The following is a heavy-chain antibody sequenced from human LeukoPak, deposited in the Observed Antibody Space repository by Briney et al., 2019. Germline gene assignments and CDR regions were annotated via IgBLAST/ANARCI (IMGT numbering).Heavy chain of an antibody. CDR2: IFYSGST. Sequence: PSETLSLTCTVSGGSISGGSYYWGWIRQPPGKGLEWIGSIFYSGSTYYDPSLKSRVTISVDTSKNQFSLKLSSVTAADTAVYYCARGLYSSSWNNWFDPWGQGTLVTVSS. D-gene: IGHD6-13*01. V-gene: IGHV4-39*01. J-gene: IGHJ5*02. CDR1: GGSISGGSYY. CDR3: ARGLYSSSWNNWFDP.